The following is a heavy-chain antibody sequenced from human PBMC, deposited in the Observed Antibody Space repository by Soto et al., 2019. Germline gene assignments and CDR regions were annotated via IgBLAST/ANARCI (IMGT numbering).Heavy chain of an antibody. V-gene: IGHV5-51*01. CDR2: IYPGDSET. Sequence: GSLKISCKGSGYNFTTFWIGWVRQMPGKGLEWMGIIYPGDSETKYSPGFEGQVTISADRSTNTAYLQWRSLRASDTAMYYCARLGFPGAIYFDSWGLGTLVTVSS. J-gene: IGHJ4*02. CDR1: GYNFTTFW. CDR3: ARLGFPGAIYFDS.